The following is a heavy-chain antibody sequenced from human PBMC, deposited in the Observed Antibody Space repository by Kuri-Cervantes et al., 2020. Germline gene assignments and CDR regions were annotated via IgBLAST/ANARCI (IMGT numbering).Heavy chain of an antibody. D-gene: IGHD3-22*01. Sequence: GESLKISCEASGFPFSILAISWVRQVPGKGLEWVSSISRSSTYIYSTDSVKGRFTISRDNSRNTLYLQMNSLRAEDTAVYHCAKYGDYDSDTYPFFDQWGQGTLVTVSS. CDR1: GFPFSILA. CDR3: AKYGDYDSDTYPFFDQ. CDR2: ISRSSTYI. J-gene: IGHJ4*02. V-gene: IGHV3-23*01.